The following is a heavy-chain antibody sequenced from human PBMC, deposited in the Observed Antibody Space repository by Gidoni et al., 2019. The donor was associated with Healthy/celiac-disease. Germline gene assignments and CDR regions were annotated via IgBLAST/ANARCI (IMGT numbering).Heavy chain of an antibody. CDR2: INHSGST. D-gene: IGHD3-16*02. CDR3: ASFPSYVWGSYRYQD. V-gene: IGHV4-34*01. CDR1: GGSFSGYY. Sequence: QVQLQQWGAGLLKPSETLSLTCAVYGGSFSGYYWSWIRQPPGKGLEWIGEINHSGSTNYNPSLKSRVTISVDTSKNQFSLKLSSVTAADTAVYYCASFPSYVWGSYRYQDWGQGTLVTVSS. J-gene: IGHJ4*02.